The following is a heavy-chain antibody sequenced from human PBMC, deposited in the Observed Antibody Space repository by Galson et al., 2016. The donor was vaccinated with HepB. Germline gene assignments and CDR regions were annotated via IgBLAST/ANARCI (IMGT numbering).Heavy chain of an antibody. CDR2: ITSSSNYI. Sequence: SLRLSCAASGFTFNSYNMNWVRQAPGKGLEWVSSITSSSNYIYYADSVRGRFTISRDNAKNSLLLQMNSLRAEDTAVYYCTRAYVGKARRGTYWYFDLWGRGTLVTVSS. V-gene: IGHV3-21*01. CDR1: GFTFNSYN. CDR3: TRAYVGKARRGTYWYFDL. D-gene: IGHD4-23*01. J-gene: IGHJ2*01.